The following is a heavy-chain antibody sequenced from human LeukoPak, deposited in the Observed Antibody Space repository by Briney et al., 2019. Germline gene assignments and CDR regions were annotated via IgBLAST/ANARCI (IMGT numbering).Heavy chain of an antibody. Sequence: ASVKVSCKASGYSFTGYYLHWVRQAPGQGLEWMGWINPNSGGTNYAQRSQGRVTMTRDTSISTAYMELRGLRSDDTAVYYCARSGNPFDYWGQGTLATVSS. CDR3: ARSGNPFDY. V-gene: IGHV1-2*02. D-gene: IGHD1-14*01. CDR2: INPNSGGT. CDR1: GYSFTGYY. J-gene: IGHJ4*02.